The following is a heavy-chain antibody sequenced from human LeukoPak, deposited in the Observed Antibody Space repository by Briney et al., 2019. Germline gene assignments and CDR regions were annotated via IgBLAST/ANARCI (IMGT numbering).Heavy chain of an antibody. CDR3: GKSRGRPAKLDY. V-gene: IGHV4-39*07. J-gene: IGHJ4*02. CDR1: SGSISTSNYY. D-gene: IGHD2-2*01. CDR2: IFYSGST. Sequence: SETLSLTCTVSSGSISTSNYYWGWVRQPPGKALEWIGNIFYSGSTYYSPSLKSRVTISLDTSRNQFSLKLRSVTAADTAVYYCGKSRGRPAKLDYWGQGTLVTVSS.